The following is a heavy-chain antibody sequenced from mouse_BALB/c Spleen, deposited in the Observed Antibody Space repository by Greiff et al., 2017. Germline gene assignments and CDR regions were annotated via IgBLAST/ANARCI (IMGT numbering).Heavy chain of an antibody. CDR2: ISYDGSN. CDR3: ARKVRRDPYAMDY. V-gene: IGHV3-6*02. D-gene: IGHD2-14*01. J-gene: IGHJ4*01. CDR1: GYSITSGYY. Sequence: EVQVVESGPGLVKPSQSLSLTCSVTGYSITSGYYWNWIRQFPGNKLEWMGYISYDGSNNYNPSLKNRISITRDTSKNQFFLKLNSVTTEDTATYYCARKVRRDPYAMDYWGQGTSVTVSS.